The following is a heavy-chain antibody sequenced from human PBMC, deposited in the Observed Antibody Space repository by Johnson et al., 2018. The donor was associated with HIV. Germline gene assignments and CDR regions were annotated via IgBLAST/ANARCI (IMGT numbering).Heavy chain of an antibody. CDR1: GFIFTNYA. V-gene: IGHV3-23*04. Sequence: VQLVESGGGVVQPGGSLRLSCAASGFIFTNYAMSWVRQAPGKGLEWVSGISGSGDNTYYADSVKGRFTISRDNSKNTLYLQMNSLRAEDTAVYYCAKDRTSAQSAFDIWGQGTMVTVSS. J-gene: IGHJ3*02. CDR3: AKDRTSAQSAFDI. CDR2: ISGSGDNT. D-gene: IGHD1-1*01.